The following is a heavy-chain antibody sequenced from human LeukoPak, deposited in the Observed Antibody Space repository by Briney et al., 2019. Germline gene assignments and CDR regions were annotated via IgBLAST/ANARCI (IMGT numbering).Heavy chain of an antibody. J-gene: IGHJ4*02. CDR3: ARQASVPGYYDSSGYHPFDY. CDR2: INPADSDI. CDR1: GYSFTTYW. D-gene: IGHD3-22*01. Sequence: GASLKISCKGSGYSFTTYWIGWVRQMPGKGPEWMGIINPADSDIRYSPSFQGQVTISADKSISTAYLQWSSLKASDTAMYYCARQASVPGYYDSSGYHPFDYWGQGTLVTVSS. V-gene: IGHV5-51*01.